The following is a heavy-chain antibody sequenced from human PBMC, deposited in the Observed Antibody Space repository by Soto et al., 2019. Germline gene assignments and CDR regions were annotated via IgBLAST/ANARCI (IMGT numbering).Heavy chain of an antibody. CDR1: GCSISSYY. CDR3: ARVYGDYLDY. Sequence: SEPLSLTCTVSGCSISSYYWSWIRQPPGKGLEWIGYIYYSGSTNYNPSLKSRVTISVDTSKNQFSLKLTSVTAADTAVYYCARVYGDYLDYWGQGTLVTVPS. D-gene: IGHD4-17*01. V-gene: IGHV4-59*01. J-gene: IGHJ4*02. CDR2: IYYSGST.